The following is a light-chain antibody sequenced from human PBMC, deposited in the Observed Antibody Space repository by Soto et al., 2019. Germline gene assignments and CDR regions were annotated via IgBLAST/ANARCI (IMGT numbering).Light chain of an antibody. Sequence: DIVMTQSPDSLAVSLGERATINCKSSQSVLYSSNNKNYLAWYQQKPGQPPKLLIYWASTRESGVPDRFSGSGSGTDFTLTINSLQAEDVAVYYCQQYYTTLGTFGQGTKVDIK. V-gene: IGKV4-1*01. CDR2: WAS. CDR3: QQYYTTLGT. CDR1: QSVLYSSNNKNY. J-gene: IGKJ1*01.